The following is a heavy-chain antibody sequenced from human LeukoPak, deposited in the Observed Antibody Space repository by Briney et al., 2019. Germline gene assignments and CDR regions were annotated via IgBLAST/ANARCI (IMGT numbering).Heavy chain of an antibody. V-gene: IGHV4-30-2*01. CDR2: IYHSGST. J-gene: IGHJ4*02. Sequence: SETLSLTCAVSGGSISSGGYSWSWIRQPPGKGLEWIGYIYHSGSTYYNPSLKSRVTISVDRSKNQFSLKQSSVTAADTAVYYCARVGYEDYFDYWGQGTLVTVSS. D-gene: IGHD6-13*01. CDR3: ARVGYEDYFDY. CDR1: GGSISSGGYS.